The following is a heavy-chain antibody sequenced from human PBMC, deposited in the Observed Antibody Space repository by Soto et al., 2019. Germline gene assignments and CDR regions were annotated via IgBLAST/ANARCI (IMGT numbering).Heavy chain of an antibody. Sequence: QLQLQESGSGLVKPSQTLSLTCAVSGGSISSGGYSWSWIRQPPGKGLEWIGYIYHSGSTYYNPSLKSRGVISADRSKNQCSLKLSSVTAADTAVYYCAAGGGLPRYYWGQGTLVTVSS. CDR2: IYHSGST. CDR1: GGSISSGGYS. D-gene: IGHD5-12*01. CDR3: AAGGGLPRYY. V-gene: IGHV4-30-2*01. J-gene: IGHJ4*02.